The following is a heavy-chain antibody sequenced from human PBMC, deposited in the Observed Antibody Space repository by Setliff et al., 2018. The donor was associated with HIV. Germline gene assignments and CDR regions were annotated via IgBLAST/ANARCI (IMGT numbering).Heavy chain of an antibody. CDR2: IYASGAT. D-gene: IGHD4-17*01. CDR1: GASISSYF. V-gene: IGHV4-4*08. J-gene: IGHJ6*03. Sequence: SETLSLTCTVSGASISSYFWTWIRQPPGKDLEWIGYIYASGATNYNPSLRSRVTISVDTSKNQFSLKLNSVTATDTAVYYCANSRYGVYPYYYYYMDVWGKGTTVTVSS. CDR3: ANSRYGVYPYYYYYMDV.